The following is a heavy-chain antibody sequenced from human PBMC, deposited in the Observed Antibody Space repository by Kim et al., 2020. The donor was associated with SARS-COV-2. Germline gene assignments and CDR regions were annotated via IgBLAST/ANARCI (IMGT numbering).Heavy chain of an antibody. J-gene: IGHJ2*01. CDR2: INPANGDT. CDR1: GYTFTSYS. Sequence: ASVKVSCKASGYTFTSYSIHWVRQAPGQGLEWMGWINPANGDTRYSQKFQGRVTMTRDTSASTDYMELSSLRSEDTAVYYCARLPKGEYCTTTSCFDLWG. V-gene: IGHV1-3*01. D-gene: IGHD2-2*01. CDR3: ARLPKGEYCTTTSCFDL.